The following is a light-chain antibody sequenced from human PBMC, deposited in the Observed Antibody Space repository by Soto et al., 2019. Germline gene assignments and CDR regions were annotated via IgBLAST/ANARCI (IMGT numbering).Light chain of an antibody. CDR2: GAS. CDR1: QSVSSN. V-gene: IGKV3-15*01. J-gene: IGKJ2*01. Sequence: EIVMTQSPATLSVSTGERATLSCRASQSVSSNLAWYQQKPGQAPRLLIYGASTRATGIPARFSGSGSGTEFTLTISSLQSEDLAVYYCQQYNNWPPYTFGQGTKLQSK. CDR3: QQYNNWPPYT.